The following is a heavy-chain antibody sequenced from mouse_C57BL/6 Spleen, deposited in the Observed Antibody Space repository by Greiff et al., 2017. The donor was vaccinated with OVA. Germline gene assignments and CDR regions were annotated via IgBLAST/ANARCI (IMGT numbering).Heavy chain of an antibody. V-gene: IGHV5-4*01. Sequence: EVQRVESGGGLVKPGGSLKLSCAASGFTFSSYAMSWVRQTPEKRLEWVATISDGGSYTYYPDNVKGRFTISRDNAKNNLYLQMSHLKSEDTAMYYCAREGTTVVADYWGQGTTLTVSS. CDR2: ISDGGSYT. CDR1: GFTFSSYA. D-gene: IGHD1-1*01. CDR3: AREGTTVVADY. J-gene: IGHJ2*01.